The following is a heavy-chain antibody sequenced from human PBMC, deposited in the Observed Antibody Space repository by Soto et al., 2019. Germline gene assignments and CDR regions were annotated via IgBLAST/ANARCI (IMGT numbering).Heavy chain of an antibody. CDR1: GFTFSMSA. Sequence: LRLSFAASGFTFSMSAMSWVRQAPGKGLEWVSTTGLNGRTTYYADSVKGRFTVSRDNSKNTLHLQMNSLRAEDTAVYYCATVHSTSRSFDYWGQGTLVTVSS. CDR2: TGLNGRTT. J-gene: IGHJ4*02. CDR3: ATVHSTSRSFDY. D-gene: IGHD2-2*01. V-gene: IGHV3-23*01.